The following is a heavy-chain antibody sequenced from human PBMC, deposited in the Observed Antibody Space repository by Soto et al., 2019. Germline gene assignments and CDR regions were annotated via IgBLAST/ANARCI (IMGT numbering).Heavy chain of an antibody. Sequence: GGSLRLSCAAFGLTISGKKYVAWVRQAPGKGLEWVSALYDVDGSFYADSVKGRFTTSSDSSKTTVYLQMNDLRPDDTAVYYCATWHEREHAYDVWGQGTTVTVSS. D-gene: IGHD1-1*01. CDR1: GLTISGKKY. V-gene: IGHV3-53*01. CDR2: LYDVDGS. J-gene: IGHJ3*01. CDR3: ATWHEREHAYDV.